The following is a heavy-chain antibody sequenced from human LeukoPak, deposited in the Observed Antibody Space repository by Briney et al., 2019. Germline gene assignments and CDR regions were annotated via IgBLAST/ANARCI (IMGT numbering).Heavy chain of an antibody. V-gene: IGHV4-39*07. D-gene: IGHD5-18*01. CDR1: GGLISIITYY. CDR2: SYYSSTT. Sequence: SETLSLTCTVSGGLISIITYYWGWLRQPPGKGLEWIGSSYYSSTTHYNPSLKSRVNISVDTSKNRFSLKLSSVTAADTAVYYCARGRGYSYGYNDYYYYMDVWGKGTTVTVSS. CDR3: ARGRGYSYGYNDYYYYMDV. J-gene: IGHJ6*03.